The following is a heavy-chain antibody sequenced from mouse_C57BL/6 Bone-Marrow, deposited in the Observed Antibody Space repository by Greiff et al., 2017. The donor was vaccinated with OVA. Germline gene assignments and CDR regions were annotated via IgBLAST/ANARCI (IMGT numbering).Heavy chain of an antibody. V-gene: IGHV5-12*01. Sequence: EVMLVESGGGLVQPGGSLKLSCAASGFTFSDYYMYWVRQTPEKRLEWVAYISNGGGSTYYPDTVKGRFTISRDNAKNTLYLQMSRLKSEDTAMYYCARGDYYGSSYAWYFDVWGTGTTVTVSS. CDR3: ARGDYYGSSYAWYFDV. J-gene: IGHJ1*03. CDR2: ISNGGGST. D-gene: IGHD1-1*01. CDR1: GFTFSDYY.